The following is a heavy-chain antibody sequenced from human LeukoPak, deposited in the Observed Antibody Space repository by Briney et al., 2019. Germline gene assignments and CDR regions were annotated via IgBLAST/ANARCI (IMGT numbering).Heavy chain of an antibody. V-gene: IGHV3-7*01. J-gene: IGHJ4*02. CDR2: INQDASEI. D-gene: IGHD2-21*02. Sequence: GGSLRLSCAASGFTFSTYWMNWYRQAPGKGLEWVGNINQDASEINYMDSVRGRFTISRDNAKNSLHLQMNSLRAEDTAIHYCATDRDNSDWQKRFDSWGQGTPVTVSS. CDR3: ATDRDNSDWQKRFDS. CDR1: GFTFSTYW.